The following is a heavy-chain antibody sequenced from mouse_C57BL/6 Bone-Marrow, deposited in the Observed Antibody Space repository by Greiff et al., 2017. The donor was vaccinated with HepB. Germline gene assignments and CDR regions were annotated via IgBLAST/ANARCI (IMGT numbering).Heavy chain of an antibody. CDR1: GYTFTSYW. V-gene: IGHV1-64*01. CDR3: AREGIYYDYEFAY. CDR2: IHPNSGST. J-gene: IGHJ3*01. D-gene: IGHD2-4*01. Sequence: VQLQQPGAELVKPGASVKLSCKASGYTFTSYWMHWVKQRPGQGLEWIGMIHPNSGSTNYNEKFKSKATLTVDKSSSTAYMQLSSLTSEDSAVYYGAREGIYYDYEFAYWGQGTLVTVSA.